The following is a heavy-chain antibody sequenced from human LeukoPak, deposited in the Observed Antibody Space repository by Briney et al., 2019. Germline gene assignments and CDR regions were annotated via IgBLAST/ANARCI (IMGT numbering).Heavy chain of an antibody. V-gene: IGHV3-21*01. CDR3: ARDYYDSSGYLRKIDY. CDR1: GFTFSSYS. D-gene: IGHD3-22*01. J-gene: IGHJ4*02. CDR2: ISSSSSYI. Sequence: GGSLRLSCAASGFTFSSYSMNWVRQAPGKGLEWVSSISSSSSYIYYADSVKGRFTISRDNAKNSLYLQMNSLRAEDTAVYYCARDYYDSSGYLRKIDYWGQGTLVTVSS.